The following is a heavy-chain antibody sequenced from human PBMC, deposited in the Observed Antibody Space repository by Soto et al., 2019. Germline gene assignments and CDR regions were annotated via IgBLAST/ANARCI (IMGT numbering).Heavy chain of an antibody. CDR1: GGSVSSGSYY. V-gene: IGHV4-61*01. CDR2: IYYSGST. J-gene: IGHJ6*02. D-gene: IGHD2-2*02. Sequence: QVQLQESGPGLVKPSETLSLTCTVSGGSVSSGSYYWSWIRQPPGKGLEWIGYIYYSGSTNYNPSLKSRVTISVDTSKNQFSLKLSSVTAAYTAVYYCASVTRTCISTSCYRYYYGMDVWRQGTTVTVSS. CDR3: ASVTRTCISTSCYRYYYGMDV.